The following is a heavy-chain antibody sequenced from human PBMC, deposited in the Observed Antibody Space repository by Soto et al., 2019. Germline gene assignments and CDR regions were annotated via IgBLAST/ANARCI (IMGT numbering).Heavy chain of an antibody. Sequence: EAQLVESGGGSVQPGRSLRLSCAASGFSFDDYGMHWVRQGPGKGLEWVSGISWNSGDIYYADSVKSRFTISRDNAKRSLYLQMNSLRTEDPAFYYCAKDNDLDRDGPFDYWGQGILVTVSS. J-gene: IGHJ4*02. CDR2: ISWNSGDI. V-gene: IGHV3-9*01. D-gene: IGHD2-2*03. CDR3: AKDNDLDRDGPFDY. CDR1: GFSFDDYG.